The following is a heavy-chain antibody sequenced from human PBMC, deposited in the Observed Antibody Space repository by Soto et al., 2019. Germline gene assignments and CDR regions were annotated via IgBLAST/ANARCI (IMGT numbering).Heavy chain of an antibody. V-gene: IGHV3-23*01. CDR1: GFTFSSYA. CDR3: AKGLKQQLVYFDY. CDR2: ISGSGGST. Sequence: EVQLLESGGGLVQPGGSLRLSCAASGFTFSSYAMSWVRQAPGKGLEWVSAISGSGGSTYYADSVKGRFTISRDNSKNGLYLQMNSLRAGDRAVYYCAKGLKQQLVYFDYWGQGTLVTVSS. J-gene: IGHJ4*02. D-gene: IGHD6-13*01.